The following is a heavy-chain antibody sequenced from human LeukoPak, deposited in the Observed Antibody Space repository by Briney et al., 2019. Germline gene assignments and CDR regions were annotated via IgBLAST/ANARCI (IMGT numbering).Heavy chain of an antibody. V-gene: IGHV3-23*01. Sequence: GGSLRLSCAASGFTFGSYYMSWVRQPPGRGLEWVSAFIGRGGSTYYADSVKGRFTISRDNSKNTLYLQMNSLRAEDTAVYYCAKDGDSSGWYGGYWGQGTLVTVSS. CDR2: FIGRGGST. J-gene: IGHJ4*02. D-gene: IGHD6-19*01. CDR1: GFTFGSYY. CDR3: AKDGDSSGWYGGY.